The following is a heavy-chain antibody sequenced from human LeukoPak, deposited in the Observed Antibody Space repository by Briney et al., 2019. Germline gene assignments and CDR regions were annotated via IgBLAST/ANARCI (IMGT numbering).Heavy chain of an antibody. J-gene: IGHJ3*02. V-gene: IGHV3-43*01. CDR2: ISWDGGVT. D-gene: IGHD3-22*01. Sequence: GGSLRLSCAAPGFIFDDYLIHWVRQRPGKGLEWVSLISWDGGVTYHADSVKGRFTISRDNSKNSLYLQMNSLRTEDTALYYCAKARGLIGGAFDIWGQGTMVTVSS. CDR3: AKARGLIGGAFDI. CDR1: GFIFDDYL.